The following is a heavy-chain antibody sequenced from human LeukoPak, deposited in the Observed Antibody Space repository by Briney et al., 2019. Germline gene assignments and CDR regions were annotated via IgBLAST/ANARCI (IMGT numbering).Heavy chain of an antibody. CDR3: ARSRLPKALWFGPDP. D-gene: IGHD3-10*01. Sequence: PSETLSLTCAVYGGSFSGYYWSWIRQPPGKGLEWIGEINHSGSTNYNPSLKSRVTISVDTSKNQFSLKLSSVTAADTAVYYCARSRLPKALWFGPDPWGQGTLVTVSS. J-gene: IGHJ5*02. CDR2: INHSGST. CDR1: GGSFSGYY. V-gene: IGHV4-34*01.